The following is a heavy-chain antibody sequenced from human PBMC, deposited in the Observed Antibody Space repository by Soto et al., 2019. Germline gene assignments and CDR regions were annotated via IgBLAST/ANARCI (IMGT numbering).Heavy chain of an antibody. CDR1: GGTFSSYA. V-gene: IGHV1-69*13. CDR3: ARGAASSRYNWNGVVPYYFDY. J-gene: IGHJ4*02. Sequence: GASVKVSCKASGGTFSSYAISWVRQAPGQGLEWMGGIIPIFGTANYAQKFQGRVTITADESTSTAYMELSSLRSEDTAVYYCARGAASSRYNWNGVVPYYFDYWGQGTLVTVSS. CDR2: IIPIFGTA. D-gene: IGHD1-20*01.